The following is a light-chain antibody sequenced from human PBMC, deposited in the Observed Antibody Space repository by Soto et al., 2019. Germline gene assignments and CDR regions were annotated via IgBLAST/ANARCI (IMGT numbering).Light chain of an antibody. CDR3: QQYNNWPWT. CDR1: QSVSSN. V-gene: IGKV3-15*01. CDR2: GAS. Sequence: EIVMSQSPATVSLSPGERATLSCRASQSVSSNLAWYQQKPGQAPRLLMYGASTRATGIPGRFSGSGSGTEFTLTISSLQSEDFAVFYCQQYNNWPWTFGQGTKVDI. J-gene: IGKJ1*01.